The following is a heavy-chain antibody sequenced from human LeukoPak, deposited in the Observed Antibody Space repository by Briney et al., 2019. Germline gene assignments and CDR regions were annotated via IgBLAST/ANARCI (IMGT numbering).Heavy chain of an antibody. J-gene: IGHJ4*02. D-gene: IGHD1-26*01. CDR3: ASSPDHQSQVLLYFDY. CDR1: GFSIRNHW. V-gene: IGHV3-7*01. CDR2: MKEDGTEK. Sequence: GGSLRLSCVASGFSIRNHWMSWVRQTPGKGLEWVATMKEDGTEKDYVDAVKGRFTISRDNAMNSVYLQMSRLRAEDTAVYYCASSPDHQSQVLLYFDYWGQGALVSVSS.